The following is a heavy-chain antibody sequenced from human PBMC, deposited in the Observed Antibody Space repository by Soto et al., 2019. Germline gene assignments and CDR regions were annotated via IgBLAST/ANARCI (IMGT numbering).Heavy chain of an antibody. CDR3: ARDGEGY. V-gene: IGHV3-74*01. D-gene: IGHD2-21*01. CDR2: INTDGSET. J-gene: IGHJ4*02. Sequence: GGSLRLSCAASGFTFSSYWMHWVRQVPGKGLVWVSRINTDGSETNYADSVKGRFTVSRDSAKKTQYLQMNSLRAEDTAVYYCARDGEGYWGQGTLVTVSS. CDR1: GFTFSSYW.